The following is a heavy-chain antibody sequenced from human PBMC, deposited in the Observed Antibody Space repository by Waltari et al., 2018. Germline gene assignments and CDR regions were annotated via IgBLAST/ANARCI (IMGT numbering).Heavy chain of an antibody. CDR3: ARGARRTTVTTGWWYFDL. D-gene: IGHD4-17*01. Sequence: EVQLVESGGGLVQPGGSLRLSCAASGFTYSMYWMHWVRQAPGTGLVGGSRSSSDGGSTNYADSVKGRFTISKDNAKNTVYLQMNSLRAEDTAIYYCARGARRTTVTTGWWYFDLWGRGTLVTVSS. V-gene: IGHV3-74*01. CDR1: GFTYSMYW. CDR2: SSSDGGST. J-gene: IGHJ2*01.